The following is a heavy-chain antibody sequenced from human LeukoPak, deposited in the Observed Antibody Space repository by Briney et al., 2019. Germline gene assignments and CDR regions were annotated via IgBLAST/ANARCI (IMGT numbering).Heavy chain of an antibody. CDR3: ARAQYYYDSSGYYRY. V-gene: IGHV1-18*01. J-gene: IGHJ4*02. CDR1: GYTFTSYG. Sequence: ASVKVSCKASGYTFTSYGISWVRQAPGQGLEWMGWISAYNGNTNYAQKLQGRVTMTTDTSTSTAYMALRSLRSDDPAVYYCARAQYYYDSSGYYRYWGQGTLVTVSS. CDR2: ISAYNGNT. D-gene: IGHD3-22*01.